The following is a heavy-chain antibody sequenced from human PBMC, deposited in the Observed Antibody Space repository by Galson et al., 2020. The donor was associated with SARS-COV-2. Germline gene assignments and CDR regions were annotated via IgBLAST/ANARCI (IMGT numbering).Heavy chain of an antibody. CDR3: ARSYDDFATWFDP. D-gene: IGHD4-17*01. CDR1: GCTFTNYE. Sequence: SVKVSCKASGCTFTNYEINWVRQAPRPGLERMGWMNPNSGNTGYAQKFQGRVTMTRTTSISTAYMELNSLTSEDTAVYYCARSYDDFATWFDPWGQGTLVTVSS. J-gene: IGHJ5*02. CDR2: MNPNSGNT. V-gene: IGHV1-8*01.